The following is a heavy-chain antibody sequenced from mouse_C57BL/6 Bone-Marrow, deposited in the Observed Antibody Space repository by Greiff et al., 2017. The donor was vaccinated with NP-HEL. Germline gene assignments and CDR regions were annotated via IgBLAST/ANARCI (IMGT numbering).Heavy chain of an antibody. CDR3: AKSDYDSLYWYFDV. CDR2: ISSGSSTI. Sequence: EVMLVESGGGLVKPGGSLKLSCAASGFTFSDYGMHWVRQAPEKGLEWVAYISSGSSTIYYADTVKGRFTMSRDNAKNTLFLQMTSLRSEDTAMYYCAKSDYDSLYWYFDVWGTGTTGTVSS. V-gene: IGHV5-17*01. J-gene: IGHJ1*03. CDR1: GFTFSDYG. D-gene: IGHD2-4*01.